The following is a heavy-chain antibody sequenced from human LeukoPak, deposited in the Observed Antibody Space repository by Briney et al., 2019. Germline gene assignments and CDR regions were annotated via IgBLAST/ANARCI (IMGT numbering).Heavy chain of an antibody. CDR1: GYTFTSYD. D-gene: IGHD1/OR15-1a*01. CDR3: AREVGGRTGTHNWFDP. CDR2: MNPNSGTT. V-gene: IGHV1-8*03. J-gene: IGHJ5*02. Sequence: GASVKVSCEASGYTFTSYDINWVRQATGQGLEWMGWMNPNSGTTGYAQKFQGRVTITRNTSISTAYMELSSLRSEDTAVYYCAREVGGRTGTHNWFDPWGQGTLVTVSS.